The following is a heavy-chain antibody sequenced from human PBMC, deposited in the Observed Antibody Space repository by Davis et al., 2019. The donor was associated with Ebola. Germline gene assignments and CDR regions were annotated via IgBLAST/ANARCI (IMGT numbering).Heavy chain of an antibody. V-gene: IGHV3-7*01. CDR1: GFTFSSYS. CDR3: TRAGV. CDR2: INQDGSEK. J-gene: IGHJ4*02. Sequence: GESLKISCVISGFTFSSYSMNWVRQAPEKGLEWVANINQDGSEKNYVDSVKGRFTISRDNAKNSLYLQMNTLRAEDTAVYYCTRAGVWGQGTLVTVSS. D-gene: IGHD2-8*01.